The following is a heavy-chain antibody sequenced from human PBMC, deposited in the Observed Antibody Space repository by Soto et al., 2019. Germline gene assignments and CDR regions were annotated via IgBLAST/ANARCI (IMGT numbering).Heavy chain of an antibody. CDR3: ARSPLTVIAMYYFDY. J-gene: IGHJ4*02. Sequence: SETLSLTCAVSGGSISSGGYSWSWIRQAPGKGLEWMGGTYHSGTIYYNPSLKSRVTMSVDRSKNQFSLKLSSVTAADTAVYYCARSPLTVIAMYYFDYWGQGTLVTVSS. CDR1: GGSISSGGYS. CDR2: TYHSGTI. D-gene: IGHD3-22*01. V-gene: IGHV4-30-2*01.